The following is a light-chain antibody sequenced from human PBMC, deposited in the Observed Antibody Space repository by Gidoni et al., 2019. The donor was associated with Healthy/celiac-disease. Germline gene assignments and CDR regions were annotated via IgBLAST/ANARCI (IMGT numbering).Light chain of an antibody. CDR3: QQRSNWPIT. J-gene: IGKJ5*01. Sequence: EIVLTQSPATLSLSPGERATLSCRASQSVSSSLAWYQQKPGQAPRLLIYDASNRATGIPARFSGSGSGTAFTLTISSLEPEDFAVYYCQQRSNWPITFGQGTRLEIK. V-gene: IGKV3-11*01. CDR1: QSVSSS. CDR2: DAS.